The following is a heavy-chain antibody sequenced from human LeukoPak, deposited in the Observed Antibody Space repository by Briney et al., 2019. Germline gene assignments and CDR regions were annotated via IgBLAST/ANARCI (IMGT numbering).Heavy chain of an antibody. CDR1: GFTFDDYA. J-gene: IGHJ6*02. D-gene: IGHD1-26*01. V-gene: IGHV3-43*02. Sequence: GGSLRLSCAASGFTFDDYAMHWVRQAPGKGLEWVSLISGDGGSTYYADSVKGRFTISRDNSKNSLYLQMNSLRTEDTALYYCAKDSGSGSYYYYYGMDVWGQGTTATVSS. CDR3: AKDSGSGSYYYYYGMDV. CDR2: ISGDGGST.